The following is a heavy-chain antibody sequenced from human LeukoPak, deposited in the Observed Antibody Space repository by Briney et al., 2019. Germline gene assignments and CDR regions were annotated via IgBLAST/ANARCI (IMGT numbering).Heavy chain of an antibody. J-gene: IGHJ5*02. CDR3: ARDPYYYDSSGSLNWFDP. CDR2: INPNSGGT. V-gene: IGHV1-2*02. CDR1: GYTFTDFY. D-gene: IGHD3-22*01. Sequence: ASVKVSCKASGYTFTDFYIHWVRPAPGQGLGWMGWINPNSGGTNYAQKFQGRVTMTRDTSISTAYMDLSRLTSDDTAVYYCARDPYYYDSSGSLNWFDPWGQGTLVTVSS.